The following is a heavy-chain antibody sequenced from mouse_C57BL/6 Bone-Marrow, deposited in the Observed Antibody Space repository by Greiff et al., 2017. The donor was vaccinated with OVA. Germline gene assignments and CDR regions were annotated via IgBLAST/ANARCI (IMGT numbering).Heavy chain of an antibody. CDR3: TTSDGYHYWYFDV. J-gene: IGHJ1*03. CDR1: GFNIKDYY. Sequence: VQLQQSGAELVRPGASVKLSCTASGFNIKDYYMHWVKQRPEPGLEWIGRIDPEDGDTEYAPKFQGKATMTADTSSNTAYLQLSSLTSEDTAVYYCTTSDGYHYWYFDVWGTGTTVTVSS. CDR2: IDPEDGDT. V-gene: IGHV14-1*01. D-gene: IGHD2-3*01.